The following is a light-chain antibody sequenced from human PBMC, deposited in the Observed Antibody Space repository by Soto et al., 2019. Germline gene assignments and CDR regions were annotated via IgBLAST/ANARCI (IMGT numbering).Light chain of an antibody. J-gene: IGKJ4*01. Sequence: EIVLTQSPGTLSLSPGERGTLSCRASQSVSSGYLAWYQQKPGQAPRILIYAASSRATGIPARFSGSGSGADFTLTISSLEPEDFALYYCQQHINWPLTFGGGTKVDI. V-gene: IGKV3D-20*02. CDR1: QSVSSGY. CDR3: QQHINWPLT. CDR2: AAS.